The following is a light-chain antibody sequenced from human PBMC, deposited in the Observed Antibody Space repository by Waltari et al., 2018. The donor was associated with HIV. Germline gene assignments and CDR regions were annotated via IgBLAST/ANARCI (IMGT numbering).Light chain of an antibody. CDR1: QNVDSW. CDR3: QQYNSDFYT. CDR2: KAS. J-gene: IGKJ2*01. Sequence: IQMTQSPSILSASVGDRITITCRASQNVDSWLAWHQQRPGRAPKLLIYKASTLEYGVPARFTGSGSGTNFTLTINSLHPDDFATYYCQQYNSDFYTFGLGTSLDLK. V-gene: IGKV1-5*03.